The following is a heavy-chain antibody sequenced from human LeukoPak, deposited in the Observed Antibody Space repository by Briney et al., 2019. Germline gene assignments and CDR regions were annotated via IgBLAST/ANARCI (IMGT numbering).Heavy chain of an antibody. CDR2: ISGGGGTT. Sequence: GGSLTLSCAASGFTFNIYTMSWVRQTPRKGLEWVSTISGGGGTTYYADSVKGRFTISRDNSKRTLYLQMNSLRTEDTALYYCATDQRDHGDYEADYWGQGILVTVSS. D-gene: IGHD4-17*01. CDR3: ATDQRDHGDYEADY. J-gene: IGHJ4*02. CDR1: GFTFNIYT. V-gene: IGHV3-23*01.